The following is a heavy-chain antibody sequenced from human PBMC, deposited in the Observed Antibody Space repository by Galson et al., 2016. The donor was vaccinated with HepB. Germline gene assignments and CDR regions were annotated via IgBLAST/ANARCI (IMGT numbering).Heavy chain of an antibody. CDR1: GGSLSSGNYY. CDR3: ASRLSPPNFGMDV. CDR2: IYYSGNT. D-gene: IGHD6-19*01. V-gene: IGHV4-30-4*01. J-gene: IGHJ6*02. Sequence: TLSLTCTVSGGSLSSGNYYWSWVRQPPGKGLAWIGFIYYSGNTDSNPSLKSRLTISIDTSKNQVSLKLSSVTAADTAVYYCASRLSPPNFGMDVWGQGTTVTVSS.